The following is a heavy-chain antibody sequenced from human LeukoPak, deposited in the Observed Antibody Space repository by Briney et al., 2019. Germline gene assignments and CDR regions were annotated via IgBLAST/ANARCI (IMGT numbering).Heavy chain of an antibody. J-gene: IGHJ6*03. V-gene: IGHV1-46*01. Sequence: ASVKVSCKASGYTFTMYYIHWVRQAPGQGLEWMGMINPSDGATTYAQRFQGRVTMTRDMSTTTVYMDLRRLRSEDKAVYFCAREQRGRLRCILGGLFASYYTYYYMDVWGRGTTVTVSS. CDR3: AREQRGRLRCILGGLFASYYTYYYMDV. CDR2: INPSDGAT. D-gene: IGHD4-17*01. CDR1: GYTFTMYY.